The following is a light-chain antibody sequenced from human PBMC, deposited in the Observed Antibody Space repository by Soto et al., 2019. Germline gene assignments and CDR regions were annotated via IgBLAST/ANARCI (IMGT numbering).Light chain of an antibody. Sequence: EIVLTQSPGTLSVSPGERVTLSCRASQSVISTYLAWYQQKPGQAPRLLIFGASNRATGIPDRFSGSGSGTDFTLTISRLEPEDLAVYYCQRYGSSPYTFGQGTKLEIK. CDR1: QSVISTY. CDR2: GAS. V-gene: IGKV3-20*01. CDR3: QRYGSSPYT. J-gene: IGKJ2*01.